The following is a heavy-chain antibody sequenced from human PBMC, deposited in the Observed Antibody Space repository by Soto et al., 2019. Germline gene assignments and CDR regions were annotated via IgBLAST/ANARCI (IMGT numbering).Heavy chain of an antibody. CDR1: GGSISSTNW. Sequence: SETLSLTCAVSGGSISSTNWWNWVRQPPGKGLEWIGEIDHSGSTNYNPSLKSRVTMSVDKPKNQFSLKLSSVTAADTAVYYCVRDSGNAWKDYWGQGTLVTVS. J-gene: IGHJ4*02. V-gene: IGHV4-4*02. CDR3: VRDSGNAWKDY. CDR2: IDHSGST. D-gene: IGHD1-1*01.